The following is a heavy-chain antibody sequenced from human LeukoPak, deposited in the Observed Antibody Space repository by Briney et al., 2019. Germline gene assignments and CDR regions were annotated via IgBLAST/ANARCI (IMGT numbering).Heavy chain of an antibody. D-gene: IGHD1-26*01. J-gene: IGHJ5*01. CDR1: GFTFSSYG. V-gene: IGHV3-30*03. Sequence: GGSLRLSCAASGFTFSSYGMHWVRQAPGKGLEWVAVISYDGSNKYYADSVKGRFTISRDNSKNTLYLQMNSLKTEDTAVYYCTTDRGRTELPLFASWGQGTLVTVSS. CDR3: TTDRGRTELPLFAS. CDR2: ISYDGSNK.